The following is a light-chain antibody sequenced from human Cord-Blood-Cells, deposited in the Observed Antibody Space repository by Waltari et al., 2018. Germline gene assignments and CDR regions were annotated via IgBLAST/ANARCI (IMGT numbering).Light chain of an antibody. Sequence: EIVLTQSPATLSLSPGERATLSCRASQSVSSYLAWYQQKPGQAPRLLIYDASNRATGIPARFSGSGSGTAFTITIISLEPEDFAVYYCQQRSNWPRTFGQGTKVEIK. CDR1: QSVSSY. CDR2: DAS. J-gene: IGKJ1*01. CDR3: QQRSNWPRT. V-gene: IGKV3-11*01.